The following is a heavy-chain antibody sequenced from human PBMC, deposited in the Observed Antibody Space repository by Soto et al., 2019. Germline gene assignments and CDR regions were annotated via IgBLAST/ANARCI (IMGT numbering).Heavy chain of an antibody. CDR1: GGSITSADYY. V-gene: IGHV4-31*03. Sequence: QVQLQESGPGLVKPSQTLSLTCTISGGSITSADYYWIWIRQFPGKGLEWLAYIYSSGTTHYNPSLKSRATISLDTPNSQFSLEVKSATAADTAVYYCARMGLHLGELSRNWFDPWGQGSRVTVSS. CDR2: IYSSGTT. J-gene: IGHJ5*02. CDR3: ARMGLHLGELSRNWFDP. D-gene: IGHD3-16*02.